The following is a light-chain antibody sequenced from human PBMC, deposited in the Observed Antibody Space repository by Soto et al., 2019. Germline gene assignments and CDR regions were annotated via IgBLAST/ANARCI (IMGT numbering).Light chain of an antibody. CDR2: DVS. J-gene: IGLJ2*01. Sequence: QSALTQPASVSGSPGQSITVSCTGTSSDVGGYHYVSWYQQHPGNAPNLIIFDVSTRPAGVSNRFSGSKSGNSASLTISGLQAEDEADYYGSSYTGSNTPVVFGGGTKLTVL. V-gene: IGLV2-14*01. CDR1: SSDVGGYHY. CDR3: SSYTGSNTPVV.